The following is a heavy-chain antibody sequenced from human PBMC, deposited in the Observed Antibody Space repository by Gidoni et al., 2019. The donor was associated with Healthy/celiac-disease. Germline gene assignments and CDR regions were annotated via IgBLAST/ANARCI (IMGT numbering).Heavy chain of an antibody. D-gene: IGHD3-10*01. CDR2: IYYSGST. CDR3: ARRGVTHDAFDI. Sequence: QLQRQESGPGLVKASETLSLTCTVAGGSISSRSYYWGWIRQPPGKGLEWIGSIYYSGSTYYNPSLKSRVTISVDTSKNQFSLKLSSVTAADTAVYYCARRGVTHDAFDIWGQGTMVTVSS. V-gene: IGHV4-39*01. J-gene: IGHJ3*02. CDR1: GGSISSRSYY.